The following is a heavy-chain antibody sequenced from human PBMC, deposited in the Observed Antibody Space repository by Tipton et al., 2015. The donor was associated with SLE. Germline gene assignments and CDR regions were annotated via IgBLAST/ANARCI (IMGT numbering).Heavy chain of an antibody. CDR1: GGSISSSNW. CDR3: ASAVTTVVTRAYWFFDL. V-gene: IGHV4-4*02. Sequence: TLSLTCAVSGGSISSSNWWSWVRQPPGKGLEWIGEIYHSGSTNYNPSLKSRVTISVDKSKNQFSLKLSSVTAADTAVYYCASAVTTVVTRAYWFFDLWGRGTLVTASS. J-gene: IGHJ2*01. D-gene: IGHD4-23*01. CDR2: IYHSGST.